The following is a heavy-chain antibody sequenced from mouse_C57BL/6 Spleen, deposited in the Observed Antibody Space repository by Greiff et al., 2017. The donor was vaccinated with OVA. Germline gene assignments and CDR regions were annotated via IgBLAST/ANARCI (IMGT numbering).Heavy chain of an antibody. CDR2: ISYSGST. Sequence: EVLLVESGPGMVKPSQSLSLTCTVSGYSITSGYVWRLIRPPPGNILEWLGYISYSGSTNYNPFLKSRISITHDTPKNHFFLMLNTMTTEDTDTYYCARGGGYSSSLDYWGQGTTLTVSS. D-gene: IGHD1-1*01. V-gene: IGHV3-1*01. CDR1: GYSITSGYV. J-gene: IGHJ2*01. CDR3: ARGGGYSSSLDY.